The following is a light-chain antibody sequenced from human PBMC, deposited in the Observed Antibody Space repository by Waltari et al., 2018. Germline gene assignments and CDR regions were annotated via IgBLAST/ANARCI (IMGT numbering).Light chain of an antibody. J-gene: IGKJ1*01. CDR2: KAS. CDR3: QHYSGFSRT. CDR1: QNINSW. V-gene: IGKV1-5*03. Sequence: DIQMTQSPSTLSASVGDRVTITCRASQNINSWCAGEHQRPGKAPKLLIYKASTSQSGVPSRFSGSGSGTDFTLSISSLQPDDFGTYYCQHYSGFSRTFGQGTKVEIK.